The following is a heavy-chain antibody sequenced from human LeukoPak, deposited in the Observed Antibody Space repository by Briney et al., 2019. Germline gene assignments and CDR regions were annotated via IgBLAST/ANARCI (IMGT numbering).Heavy chain of an antibody. D-gene: IGHD4-17*01. CDR2: ISYDGSNK. V-gene: IGHV3-30*18. Sequence: GGSLRLSCPASGFTFRSYPLHWVRQPPAKGLEGVALISYDGSNKYYADSVKGRFTISRDNSKNTVYLQMNSLRAEDTAVYYCAKDMDHDYDDYGFDYWGQGTPVTVSS. J-gene: IGHJ4*02. CDR1: GFTFRSYP. CDR3: AKDMDHDYDDYGFDY.